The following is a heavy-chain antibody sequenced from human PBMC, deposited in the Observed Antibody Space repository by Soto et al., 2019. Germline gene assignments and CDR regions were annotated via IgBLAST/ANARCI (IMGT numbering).Heavy chain of an antibody. CDR1: XXSISXXXYY. J-gene: IGHJ4*02. CDR2: IXXSGST. D-gene: IGHD3-9*01. V-gene: IGHV4-31*03. CDR3: ARATPRYYDILTXXXAPYFDY. Sequence: TLSLTCTXXXXSISXXXYYWSWIRXHPGKGLEWIGYIXXSGSTYYNPSLXSRVTISVDTSKNQFSLKLXSVTAADTAVYYCARATPRYYDILTXXXAPYFDYWGQGTLVTVSS.